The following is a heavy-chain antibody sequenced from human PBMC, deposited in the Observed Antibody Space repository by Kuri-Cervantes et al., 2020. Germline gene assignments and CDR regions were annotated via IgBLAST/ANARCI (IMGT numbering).Heavy chain of an antibody. V-gene: IGHV4-34*01. J-gene: IGHJ4*02. CDR1: GGSFSGYY. CDR2: INHSGST. Sequence: ESLKISCAVSGGSFSGYYWSWIRQPPGKGLEWIGEINHSGSTNYNPSLKSRVTISVDTSKNQFSLKLSSVTAADTAVYYCARNPPTGIAAAEYYFDYWGQGTLVTVSS. CDR3: ARNPPTGIAAAEYYFDY. D-gene: IGHD6-13*01.